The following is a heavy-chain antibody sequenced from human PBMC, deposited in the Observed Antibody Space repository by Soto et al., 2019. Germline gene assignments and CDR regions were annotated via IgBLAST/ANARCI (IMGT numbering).Heavy chain of an antibody. D-gene: IGHD5-12*01. CDR2: TKNKGNSYTT. V-gene: IGHV3-72*01. CDR1: GFTLSDHF. CDR3: ARGGYEYRY. Sequence: EVQVVESGGGLVQPGGSLRLSCAASGFTLSDHFMDWVRQAPGKGLEWVGRTKNKGNSYTTEYAASVKGRFTISRDDQKNSVYLHMNSLKSQETAVYYCARGGYEYRYWGQGTLVTVSS. J-gene: IGHJ4*02.